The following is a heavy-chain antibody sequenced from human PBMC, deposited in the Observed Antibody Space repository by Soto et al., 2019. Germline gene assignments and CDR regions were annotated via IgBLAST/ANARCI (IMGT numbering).Heavy chain of an antibody. CDR1: GDSISGGDYY. V-gene: IGHV4-30-4*01. CDR2: IHYSGST. CDR3: ARDQRALRYFDY. J-gene: IGHJ4*02. Sequence: SETLSLTCSVSGDSISGGDYYWSWIRQPPGEALEWIGHIHYSGSTYYNASLKSRLTISLDTSKNEFSLNLSSVTAADTAVYYCARDQRALRYFDYWGQGTLVTVS.